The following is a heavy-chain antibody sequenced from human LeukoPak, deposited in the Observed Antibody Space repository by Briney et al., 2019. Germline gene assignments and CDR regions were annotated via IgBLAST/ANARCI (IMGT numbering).Heavy chain of an antibody. D-gene: IGHD3-3*01. Sequence: PGGSLRLSCAASGFIFSSYGMHWVRQAAGRGLEWVAVMSYDGSNKYYADSVKGRFTISRDNSKNTLYLQMNSLGAEDTALYYCAKDLGGSGDFWSGYYDYYYQGMDVWGQGTLVTVSS. CDR1: GFIFSSYG. J-gene: IGHJ6*02. CDR2: MSYDGSNK. V-gene: IGHV3-30*18. CDR3: AKDLGGSGDFWSGYYDYYYQGMDV.